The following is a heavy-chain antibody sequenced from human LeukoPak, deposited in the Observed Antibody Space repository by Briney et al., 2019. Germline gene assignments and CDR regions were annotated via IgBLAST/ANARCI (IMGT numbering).Heavy chain of an antibody. V-gene: IGHV4-30-2*01. J-gene: IGHJ4*02. Sequence: PSQTLSLTCTVSGGSISSGGYYWSWIRQPPGKGLEWIGYIYHSGSTYYNPSLKSRVTISVDRSKNQFSLKLSSVTAADTAVYYCARVKYYYDSSGYYPDYWGQGTLVTVSS. D-gene: IGHD3-22*01. CDR2: IYHSGST. CDR1: GGSISSGGYY. CDR3: ARVKYYYDSSGYYPDY.